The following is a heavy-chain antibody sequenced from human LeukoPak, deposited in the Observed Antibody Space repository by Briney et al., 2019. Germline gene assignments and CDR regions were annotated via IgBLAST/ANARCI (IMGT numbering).Heavy chain of an antibody. Sequence: ASVKVSCEASGYTFTSYDINWVRQATGQGLEWMGWMNPNSGNTGYAQKFQGRVTMTRNTSISTAYMELSSLRSEDTAVYYCARVPTYYYDSSGYSEDYWGQGTLVTVSS. CDR2: MNPNSGNT. V-gene: IGHV1-8*01. J-gene: IGHJ4*02. CDR1: GYTFTSYD. D-gene: IGHD3-22*01. CDR3: ARVPTYYYDSSGYSEDY.